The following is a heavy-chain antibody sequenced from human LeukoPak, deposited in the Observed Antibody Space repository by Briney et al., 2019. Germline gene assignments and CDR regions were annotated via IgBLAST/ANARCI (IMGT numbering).Heavy chain of an antibody. J-gene: IGHJ1*01. CDR2: ISAYNGNT. CDR1: GYTFTSYG. Sequence: ASVKVSCKASGYTFTSYGISWVRQAPGQGIEWMGWISAYNGNTNYAQKLQGRVTMTTDTSTSTAYMELRSLRSDDTAVYYCASLMQLEYFQHWGQGTLVTVSS. CDR3: ASLMQLEYFQH. D-gene: IGHD6-13*01. V-gene: IGHV1-18*01.